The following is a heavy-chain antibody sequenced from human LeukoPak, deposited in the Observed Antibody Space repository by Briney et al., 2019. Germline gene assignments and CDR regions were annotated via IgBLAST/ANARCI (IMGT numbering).Heavy chain of an antibody. J-gene: IGHJ4*02. CDR3: ARGPHYYDSSGYYVFDY. Sequence: SETLSLTCTVSGGSISSSSYYWSWIRQPAGKGLEWIGRIYTSGSTTYNPSLKSRVTISVDTSKNQFSLKLSSVTAADTAVYYCARGPHYYDSSGYYVFDYWGQGTLVTVSS. CDR2: IYTSGST. V-gene: IGHV4-61*02. CDR1: GGSISSSSYY. D-gene: IGHD3-22*01.